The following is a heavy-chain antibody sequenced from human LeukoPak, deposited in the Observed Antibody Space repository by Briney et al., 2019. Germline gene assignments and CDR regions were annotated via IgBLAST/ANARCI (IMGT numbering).Heavy chain of an antibody. CDR3: ARALGYCSSTSCYTGAEVDYYMDV. CDR2: IKQDGSEK. D-gene: IGHD2-2*02. Sequence: SGGSLRLSCAASGFTFSSYWMSWVRQAPGKGLEWVANIKQDGSEKYYVDSVKGRFTISRDNAKNSLYLQMNSLRAEDTAVYYCARALGYCSSTSCYTGAEVDYYMDVWGKGTTVTVSS. J-gene: IGHJ6*03. V-gene: IGHV3-7*01. CDR1: GFTFSSYW.